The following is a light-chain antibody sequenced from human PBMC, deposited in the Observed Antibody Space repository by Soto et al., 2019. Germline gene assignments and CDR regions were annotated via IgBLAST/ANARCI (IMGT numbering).Light chain of an antibody. Sequence: DIQMTQSPSTLSASLGDRVTITCRASQTISSWLAWYQQKPGKAPNLLIYDASTLERGVPSRFSGTGSGTEFTLTIDRLQPDDFATYYCQQANSFPLTFGGGTKVDI. CDR1: QTISSW. J-gene: IGKJ4*01. CDR2: DAS. V-gene: IGKV1-5*01. CDR3: QQANSFPLT.